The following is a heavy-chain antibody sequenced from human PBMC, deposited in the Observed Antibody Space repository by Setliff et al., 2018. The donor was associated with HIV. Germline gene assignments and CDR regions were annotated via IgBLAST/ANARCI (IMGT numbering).Heavy chain of an antibody. CDR1: GFTFSSYA. CDR3: ARESLSGVWYFDL. J-gene: IGHJ2*01. D-gene: IGHD3-10*01. Sequence: HPGGSLRLSCAASGFTFSSYAMHWVRQAPGKGLEWVAVISYDGSNKYYADSVKGRFTISRDNSKNTLYLQMNSLRAEDTAVYYCARESLSGVWYFDLWGRGTLVTVSS. V-gene: IGHV3-30*01. CDR2: ISYDGSNK.